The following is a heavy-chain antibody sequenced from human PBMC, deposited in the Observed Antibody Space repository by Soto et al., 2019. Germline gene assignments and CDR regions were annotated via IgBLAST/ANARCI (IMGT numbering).Heavy chain of an antibody. V-gene: IGHV1-18*01. CDR2: ISAYNGNT. CDR3: ARWATVRRDYYYYYGMDV. J-gene: IGHJ6*02. Sequence: ASVKVSCKASGYTFTSYGISWVRQAPGQGLEWMGWISAYNGNTNYAQKLQGRVTMTTDTSTSTAYMELRSLRSDDTAVYYCARWATVRRDYYYYYGMDVWGQGTTVTVSS. D-gene: IGHD4-17*01. CDR1: GYTFTSYG.